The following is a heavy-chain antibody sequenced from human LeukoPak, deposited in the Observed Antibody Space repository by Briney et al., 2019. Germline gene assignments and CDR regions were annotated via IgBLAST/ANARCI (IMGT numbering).Heavy chain of an antibody. CDR3: VVSPNQDFYDY. CDR1: VVSNYRHY. CDR2: IYGSGRT. V-gene: IGHV4-4*09. Sequence: PETLSLTCTLSVVSNYRHYLNWLRHPPGKGREGLGYIYGSGRTNDNTSLKSRVTMSVDTSKSQSSLNLNSLTAADTAVYYCVVSPNQDFYDYWGQGPLVTVSS. J-gene: IGHJ4*02.